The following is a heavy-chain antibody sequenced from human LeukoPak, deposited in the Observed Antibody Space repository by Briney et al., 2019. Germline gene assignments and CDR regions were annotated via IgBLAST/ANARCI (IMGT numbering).Heavy chain of an antibody. CDR1: GYTFTSYG. D-gene: IGHD2-2*01. CDR3: ARAKGNYAEDAFDI. Sequence: ASMKVSCKASGYTFTSYGISWVRQAPGQGLEWMGWISAYNGNTNYAQKLQGRVTMTTDTSTSTAYMELRSLRSDDTAVYYCARAKGNYAEDAFDIWGQGTMVTVSS. V-gene: IGHV1-18*01. J-gene: IGHJ3*02. CDR2: ISAYNGNT.